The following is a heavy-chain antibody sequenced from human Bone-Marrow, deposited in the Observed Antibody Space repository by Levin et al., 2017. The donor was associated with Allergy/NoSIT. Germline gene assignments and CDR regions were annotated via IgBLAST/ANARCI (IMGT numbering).Heavy chain of an antibody. Sequence: PGGSLRLSCAASGFTFTSYGMHWVRQAPGKGLEWVAVIWYSGSRQYYGDSVKGRFTISRDSSKNTLFLQMNKLTVEDTAVYFCARDIGYEATCYGLDVWGQGTTVTVSS. J-gene: IGHJ6*02. D-gene: IGHD5-12*01. CDR2: IWYSGSRQ. CDR1: GFTFTSYG. CDR3: ARDIGYEATCYGLDV. V-gene: IGHV3-33*01.